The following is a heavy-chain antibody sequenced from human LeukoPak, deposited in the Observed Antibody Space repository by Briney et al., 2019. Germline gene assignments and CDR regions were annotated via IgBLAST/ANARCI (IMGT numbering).Heavy chain of an antibody. CDR3: ARDGAFGYYYYYYMDV. CDR2: INPSGGST. CDR1: GYTSTSYY. V-gene: IGHV1-46*01. J-gene: IGHJ6*03. Sequence: ASVKVSCKASGYTSTSYYMHWVRQAPGQGLEWMGIINPSGGSTSYAQKFQGRVTMTRDMSTSTVYMELSSLRSEDTAVYYCARDGAFGYYYYYYMDVWGKGTTVTVSS. D-gene: IGHD3-10*01.